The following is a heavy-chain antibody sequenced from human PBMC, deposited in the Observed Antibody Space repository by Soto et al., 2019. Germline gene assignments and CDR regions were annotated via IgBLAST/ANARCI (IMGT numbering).Heavy chain of an antibody. CDR3: ARVRLCGHSDY. J-gene: IGHJ4*02. D-gene: IGHD2-21*01. CDR1: GYTFTNNG. V-gene: IGHV1-8*01. Sequence: QVQLVQSGAEVKKPGASVTVSCKASGYTFTNNGINWVRQAPGQGLEWMGWMNPNSGNTGYAQKFQGRVTMTRNTSITTAYIDLSRLSPNYTAVYLCARVRLCGHSDYWGQGTLVTVSS. CDR2: MNPNSGNT.